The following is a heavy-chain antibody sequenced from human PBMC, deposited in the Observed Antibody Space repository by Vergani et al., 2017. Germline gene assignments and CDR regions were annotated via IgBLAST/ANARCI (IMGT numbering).Heavy chain of an antibody. J-gene: IGHJ6*03. CDR2: INHSGST. V-gene: IGHV4-34*01. D-gene: IGHD3-16*01. Sequence: QVQLQQWGAGLLKPSETLSLTCAVYGGPFSGYYWSWIRQPPGKGLEWIGEINHSGSTNYNPSLKSRVTISVDTSKNQFSLKVSSVSDADTAVYYCARQRRGEIYYYYYYMDVWGKGTTVTVSS. CDR3: ARQRRGEIYYYYYYMDV. CDR1: GGPFSGYY.